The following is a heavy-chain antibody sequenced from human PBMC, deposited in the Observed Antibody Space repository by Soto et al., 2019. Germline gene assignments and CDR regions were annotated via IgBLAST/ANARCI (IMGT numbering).Heavy chain of an antibody. Sequence: PGGSLRLSCVASGFTVSSHYMTWVRQAPGKGLEWVSVIYSGGSTYYADSVKGRFTISRDNSKNTLFLQMSSLRAEDTAVYYCARDRLGDGYNFIHYWGQGTLVTVSS. V-gene: IGHV3-53*01. D-gene: IGHD5-12*01. CDR2: IYSGGST. J-gene: IGHJ4*02. CDR3: ARDRLGDGYNFIHY. CDR1: GFTVSSHY.